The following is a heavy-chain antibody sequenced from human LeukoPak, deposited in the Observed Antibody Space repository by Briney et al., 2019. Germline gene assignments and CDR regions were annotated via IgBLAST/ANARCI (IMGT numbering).Heavy chain of an antibody. CDR2: IYTSGST. Sequence: PSETLSLTCAVSGASLSGSGYYWGWIRQPAGKGLEWIGRIYTSGSTNYNPSLKSRVTMSVDTSKNQFSLKLSSVTAADTAVYYCARGEIAKHVFDIWGQGTMVTVSS. J-gene: IGHJ3*02. CDR1: GASLSGSGYY. V-gene: IGHV4-61*02. CDR3: ARGEIAKHVFDI. D-gene: IGHD2/OR15-2a*01.